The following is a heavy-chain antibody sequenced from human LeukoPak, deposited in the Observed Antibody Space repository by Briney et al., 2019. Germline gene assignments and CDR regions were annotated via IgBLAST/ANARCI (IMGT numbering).Heavy chain of an antibody. CDR1: GGSISIYY. Sequence: SETLSLTCTVSGGSISIYYWSWIRQPPGKGLEWIAYIHYSGSTHYNPSLKSRVTISVDTSKNQFSLKLSSVTAADTAVYYCARQGHDSVDFEAAFDYWGQGTLVTVSS. CDR2: IHYSGST. V-gene: IGHV4-59*08. D-gene: IGHD4-17*01. CDR3: ARQGHDSVDFEAAFDY. J-gene: IGHJ4*02.